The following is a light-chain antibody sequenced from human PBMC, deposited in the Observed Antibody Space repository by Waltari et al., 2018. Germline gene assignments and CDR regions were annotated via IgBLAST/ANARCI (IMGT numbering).Light chain of an antibody. CDR1: QSVSSGY. CDR2: DTW. J-gene: IGKJ1*01. CDR3: QQYGRSPRT. V-gene: IGKV3D-20*01. Sequence: EIVLTLSPATLSLSPGERATLSCGASQSVSSGYLAWYQQKPGLAPRLLIYDTWTRVTGIPDRFSGSGSGTDFTLTISRLESEDFAVYYCQQYGRSPRTFGLGTKVEIK.